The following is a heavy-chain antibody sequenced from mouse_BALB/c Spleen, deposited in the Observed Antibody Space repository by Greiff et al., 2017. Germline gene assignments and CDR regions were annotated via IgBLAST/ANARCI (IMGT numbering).Heavy chain of an antibody. CDR3: AHYDYDEYYFDY. J-gene: IGHJ2*01. D-gene: IGHD2-4*01. V-gene: IGHV3-2*02. Sequence: EVKLQESGPGLVKPSQSLSLTCTVTGYSITSDYAWNWIRQFPGNKLEWMGYISYSGSTSYNPSLKSRITITRDTSKNQFFLQLNSVTTEDTATYYCAHYDYDEYYFDYWGQGTTLTVSS. CDR2: ISYSGST. CDR1: GYSITSDYA.